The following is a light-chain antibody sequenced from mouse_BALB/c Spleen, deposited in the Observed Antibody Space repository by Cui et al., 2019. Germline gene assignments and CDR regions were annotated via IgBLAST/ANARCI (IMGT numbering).Light chain of an antibody. CDR1: SSVSY. CDR3: QEWSSNPLT. CDR2: LTS. J-gene: IGKJ5*01. Sequence: QIVLTQFRAPMSASPGEQVTLTCSASSSVSYMYWYQQEPRSSPKPWIYLTSNLASGVPARFSGSGSGTSYSLTISSMEAEEAATYYCQEWSSNPLTFGAGTKLELK. V-gene: IGKV4-68*01.